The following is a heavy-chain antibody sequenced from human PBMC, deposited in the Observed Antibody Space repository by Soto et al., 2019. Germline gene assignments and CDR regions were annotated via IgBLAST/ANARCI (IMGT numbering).Heavy chain of an antibody. J-gene: IGHJ4*02. CDR1: GFTFSSYW. D-gene: IGHD5-12*01. V-gene: IGHV3-7*05. CDR2: IKEDGGAK. CDR3: AREPAKAGYSDSE. Sequence: EVQLVESGGGLVQPGGSLRLSCTASGFTFSSYWMSWVRQAPGKGLEWVANIKEDGGAKYYVDSVKGRFTGSRDNAKNSLYLRMNSLRAEDTAVYYCAREPAKAGYSDSEGGKGTLVTVCS.